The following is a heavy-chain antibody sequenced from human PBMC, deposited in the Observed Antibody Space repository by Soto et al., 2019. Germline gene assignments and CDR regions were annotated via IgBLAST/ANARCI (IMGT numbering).Heavy chain of an antibody. CDR3: VRDHNWAFDY. CDR1: GFTFSSYW. D-gene: IGHD1-20*01. V-gene: IGHV3-74*01. J-gene: IGHJ4*02. Sequence: PGGSLRLSCAASGFTFSSYWMHWVRQAPGKGLVWVSRINTDGSSTTYADSVKGRFTISRDNAKNTLYLQVNSLRAEDTAIYYCVRDHNWAFDYWGQGTLVTVSS. CDR2: INTDGSST.